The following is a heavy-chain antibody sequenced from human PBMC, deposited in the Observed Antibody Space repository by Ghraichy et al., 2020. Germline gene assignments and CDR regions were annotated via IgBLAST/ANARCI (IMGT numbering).Heavy chain of an antibody. CDR3: AKDRAGDGGYYYYAMDV. D-gene: IGHD6-19*01. J-gene: IGHJ6*02. CDR2: ISGSGDKT. CDR1: GFIFSNYG. V-gene: IGHV3-23*01. Sequence: GGSLRLSCEASGFIFSNYGMTWVRQAPGKGLEWVSGISGSGDKTYYADSVKGRLTISRDMSKNTLYLQLNSLRAKDTAIYYCAKDRAGDGGYYYYAMDVWGQGTSVTVSS.